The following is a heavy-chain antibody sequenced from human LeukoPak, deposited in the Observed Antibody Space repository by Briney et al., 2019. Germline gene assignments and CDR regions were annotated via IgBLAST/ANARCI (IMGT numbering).Heavy chain of an antibody. CDR1: GYTFTSYD. CDR3: ASGLGMSYYYGMDV. J-gene: IGHJ6*02. D-gene: IGHD7-27*01. V-gene: IGHV1-8*01. Sequence: GASVKVSCKASGYTFTSYDINWVRQATGQGLEWMGWMNPNSGNTGYAQKFQGRVTMTRNTSISTAYMELSSLRSEDTAVYYCASGLGMSYYYGMDVWGQGTTVTVSS. CDR2: MNPNSGNT.